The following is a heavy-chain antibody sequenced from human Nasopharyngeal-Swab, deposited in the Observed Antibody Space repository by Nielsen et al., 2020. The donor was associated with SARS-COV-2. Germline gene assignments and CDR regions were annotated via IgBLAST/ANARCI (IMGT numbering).Heavy chain of an antibody. Sequence: ASVKVSCKASGYTFTSYAMNRVRQAPGQGLEWMGWINTNTGNPTYAQGFTGRFVFSLDTSVSTAYLQISSLKAEDTAVYYCASYSSSPAVDYWGQGTLVTVSS. V-gene: IGHV7-4-1*02. CDR2: INTNTGNP. CDR1: GYTFTSYA. D-gene: IGHD6-6*01. CDR3: ASYSSSPAVDY. J-gene: IGHJ4*02.